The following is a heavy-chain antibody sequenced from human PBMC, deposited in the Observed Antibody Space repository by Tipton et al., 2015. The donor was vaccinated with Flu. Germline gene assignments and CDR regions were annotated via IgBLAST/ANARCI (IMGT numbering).Heavy chain of an antibody. Sequence: SLRLSCEASGFTVNSYEMNWVRQAPGKGLEWVSHISPSGSTKYYADSVKGRFTISRDNAKNSLYLQMNSLRSEDTAVYYCTRGFIRLCDYWGQGTLVTVSP. J-gene: IGHJ4*02. V-gene: IGHV3-48*03. CDR3: TRGFIRLCDY. D-gene: IGHD3-16*01. CDR2: ISPSGSTK. CDR1: GFTVNSYE.